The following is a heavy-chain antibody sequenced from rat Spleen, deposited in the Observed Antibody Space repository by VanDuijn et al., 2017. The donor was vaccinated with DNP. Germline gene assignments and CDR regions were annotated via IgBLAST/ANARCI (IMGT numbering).Heavy chain of an antibody. V-gene: IGHV5-25*01. Sequence: EVQLVESGGGLVQPGRSLKLSCAASGFTFSNYYMAWVRQAPKKGLEWVAAISTSGSRTYYADSVKGRFTISRDDAKSSLYLQMKSLKSEDTATYYCARGSTSIYWYFDFWGPGTMVTVSS. D-gene: IGHD3-1*01. CDR3: ARGSTSIYWYFDF. CDR1: GFTFSNYY. J-gene: IGHJ1*01. CDR2: ISTSGSRT.